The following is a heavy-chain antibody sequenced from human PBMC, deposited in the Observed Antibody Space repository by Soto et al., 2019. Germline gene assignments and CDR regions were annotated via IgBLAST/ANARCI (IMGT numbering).Heavy chain of an antibody. CDR1: GFTFSSYA. CDR2: ISYDGSNK. D-gene: IGHD3-3*01. CDR3: ARDYGATLYYDFWNHGMDV. Sequence: QVQLVEPGGGVVQPGRSLRLSCAASGFTFSSYAMHWVRQAPGKGLEGVAGISYDGSNKYYADSVKGRFTSSRDNSKNTLYLQMNSMRAEDTAVYDCARDYGATLYYDFWNHGMDVWGQGTTVTVSS. J-gene: IGHJ6*02. V-gene: IGHV3-30-3*01.